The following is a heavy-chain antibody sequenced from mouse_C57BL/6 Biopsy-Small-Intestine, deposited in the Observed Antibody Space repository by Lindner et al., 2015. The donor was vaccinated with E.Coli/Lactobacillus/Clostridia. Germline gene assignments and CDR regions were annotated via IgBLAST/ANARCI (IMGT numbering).Heavy chain of an antibody. CDR1: GYAFTNYL. CDR3: ASSGTGTRYFDV. J-gene: IGHJ1*03. D-gene: IGHD4-1*01. V-gene: IGHV1-54*01. Sequence: VQLQESGAELVRPGTSVKVSCKASGYAFTNYLIEWVKQRPGQGLEWIGVTNPGSGGTNYNEKFKGKATLTADTSSSTAYMQLSSLSSEDSAVYFCASSGTGTRYFDVWGTGTTVTASS. CDR2: TNPGSGGT.